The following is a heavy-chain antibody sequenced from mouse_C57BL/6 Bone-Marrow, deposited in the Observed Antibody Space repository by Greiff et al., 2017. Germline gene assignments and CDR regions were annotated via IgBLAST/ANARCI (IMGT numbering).Heavy chain of an antibody. J-gene: IGHJ4*01. CDR3: ARSEGTRKAMDD. Sequence: EVMLVESGGGLVQPGGSLSLSCAASGFTFTDYYMSWVRQPPGKALEWLGFIRNKANGYTTEYSASVKGRFTISRDNSQSILYLQMNALRAEDSATYYCARSEGTRKAMDDWGQGTSVTVSS. V-gene: IGHV7-3*01. CDR2: IRNKANGYTT. D-gene: IGHD1-1*01. CDR1: GFTFTDYY.